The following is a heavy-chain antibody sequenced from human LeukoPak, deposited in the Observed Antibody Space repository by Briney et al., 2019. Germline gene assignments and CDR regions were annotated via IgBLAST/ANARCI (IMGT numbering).Heavy chain of an antibody. D-gene: IGHD6-13*01. Sequence: ASVKVSCKASGYTFTSYGISWVRQAPGQGLEWMGWISAYNGNTNYAQKLQGRVTMTTDTSTGTAYMELRSLRFDDTAVYYCARDGPGIAVAGSPLHPDSFYYGLDVWGQGTTVTVSS. CDR2: ISAYNGNT. V-gene: IGHV1-18*01. CDR1: GYTFTSYG. J-gene: IGHJ6*02. CDR3: ARDGPGIAVAGSPLHPDSFYYGLDV.